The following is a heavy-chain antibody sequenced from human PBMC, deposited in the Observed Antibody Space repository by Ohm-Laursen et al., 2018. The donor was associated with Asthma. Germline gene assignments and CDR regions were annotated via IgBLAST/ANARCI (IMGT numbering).Heavy chain of an antibody. Sequence: GTLSLTCTVSGGSISSYYWSWIRQPPGKGLEWIGYIYYSGSTNYNPSLKIRVTISVDTSKNQFSLKLSSVTAADTAVYYCASQGRGFDYWGQGTLVTVSS. CDR2: IYYSGST. D-gene: IGHD5-24*01. V-gene: IGHV4-59*01. CDR3: ASQGRGFDY. CDR1: GGSISSYY. J-gene: IGHJ4*02.